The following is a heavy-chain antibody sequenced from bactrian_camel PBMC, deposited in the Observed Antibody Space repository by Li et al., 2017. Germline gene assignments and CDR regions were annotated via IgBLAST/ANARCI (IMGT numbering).Heavy chain of an antibody. J-gene: IGHJ4*01. CDR3: AARTFCGSWSSQDAYNY. CDR1: RYAYSTYC. D-gene: IGHD6*01. CDR2: IDSDGST. Sequence: VQLVESGGESVQAGGSLRLSCAHSRYAYSTYCMAWFRQPPGKEREGVAVIDSDGSTRYADSVKGRFTISEGNAKNTLYLQMNSPEPEDTGMYYCAARTFCGSWSSQDAYNYWGQGTQVTVS. V-gene: IGHV3S57*01.